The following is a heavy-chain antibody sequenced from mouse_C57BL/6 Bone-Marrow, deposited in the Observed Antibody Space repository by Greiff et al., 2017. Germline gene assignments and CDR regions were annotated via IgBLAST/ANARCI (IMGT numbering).Heavy chain of an antibody. CDR3: ARENCYFDY. CDR2: ISYDGSN. D-gene: IGHD4-1*01. J-gene: IGHJ2*01. V-gene: IGHV3-6*01. Sequence: VQLKESGPGLVKPSQSLSLTCSVTGYSITSGYYWNWIRQFPGNKLEWMGYISYDGSNNYNPSLKNRIPITRDTSKNQFFLKLNSVTTEDTATYYCARENCYFDYWGQGTTLTVSS. CDR1: GYSITSGYY.